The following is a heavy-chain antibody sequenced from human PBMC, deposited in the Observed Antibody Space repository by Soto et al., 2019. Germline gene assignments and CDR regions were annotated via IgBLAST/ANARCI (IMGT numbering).Heavy chain of an antibody. Sequence: QVQLVQSGAEVKKPGASVKVSCKTSGYTFAAYYIHWIRQAPGQGLEGMGWSNPTSGGTVYAQNFQDRVIMTRGTSISADYMELRRLHSDDTAVYYCARDPDYGAYWGYFFDSWGQGTPVTVSS. V-gene: IGHV1-2*02. D-gene: IGHD4-17*01. CDR1: GYTFAAYY. CDR3: ARDPDYGAYWGYFFDS. J-gene: IGHJ4*02. CDR2: SNPTSGGT.